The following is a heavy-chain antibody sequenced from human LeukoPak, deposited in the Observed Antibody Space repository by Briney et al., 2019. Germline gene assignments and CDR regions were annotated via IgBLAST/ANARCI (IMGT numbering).Heavy chain of an antibody. CDR3: ARTPGNTLDY. D-gene: IGHD1-14*01. CDR2: AYHSGST. J-gene: IGHJ4*02. CDR1: DGSITSHY. V-gene: IGHV4-59*11. Sequence: SETLSLTCSVSDGSITSHYWSWTRQPPGRGLEWIGYAYHSGSTNYNPSLKSRVTISVDTSKNQFSLKLNSMTAADTAVYYCARTPGNTLDYWGQGTLVTVSS.